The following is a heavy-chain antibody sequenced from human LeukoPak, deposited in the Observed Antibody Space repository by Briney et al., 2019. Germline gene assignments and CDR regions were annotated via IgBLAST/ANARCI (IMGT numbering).Heavy chain of an antibody. J-gene: IGHJ6*03. Sequence: SETLSPTCTVSGGSISSYYWSWIRQPAGKGLEWIGRIYTSGSTNYNPSLKSRVTMSVDTSKNQFSLKLRSVTAADTAVYYCARGSIAVAGTYPYYYYMDVWGKGTTVTVSS. CDR2: IYTSGST. CDR1: GGSISSYY. CDR3: ARGSIAVAGTYPYYYYMDV. V-gene: IGHV4-4*07. D-gene: IGHD6-19*01.